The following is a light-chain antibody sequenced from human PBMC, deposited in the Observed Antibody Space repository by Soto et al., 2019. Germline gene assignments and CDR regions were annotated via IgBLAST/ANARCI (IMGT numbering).Light chain of an antibody. CDR1: SSDVRDYNF. CDR3: SSYAGSNNLRL. J-gene: IGLJ2*01. CDR2: EVT. V-gene: IGLV2-8*01. Sequence: QSALTQPPSASGSPGQSVTISCTGTSSDVRDYNFVSWYQQHPGKAPKLMIYEVTKRPSGVPARFSGSRSGNTASLTGSGLQAEDEADYYCSSYAGSNNLRLFGGGTKLTVL.